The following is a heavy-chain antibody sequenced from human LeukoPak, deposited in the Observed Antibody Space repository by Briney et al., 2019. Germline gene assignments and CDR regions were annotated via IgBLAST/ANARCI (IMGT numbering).Heavy chain of an antibody. Sequence: GGSLRLSCAASGFTFTKYWMTWVRQAPGKGLEWVGNIKQDGSDKNYMDSVKGRFTISRDNAKNTLYLQMNSLRAEDTAVYYCARKGNAFDIWGQGTMVTVSS. J-gene: IGHJ3*02. CDR2: IKQDGSDK. CDR1: GFTFTKYW. V-gene: IGHV3-7*01. D-gene: IGHD3-10*01. CDR3: ARKGNAFDI.